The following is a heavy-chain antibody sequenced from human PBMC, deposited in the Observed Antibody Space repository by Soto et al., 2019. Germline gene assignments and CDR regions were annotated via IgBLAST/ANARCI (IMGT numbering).Heavy chain of an antibody. J-gene: IGHJ5*01. Sequence: PGGSLRLSCAASQFTFNTYAMSWVRQAPGQGLEWVSTISETGDFTFYTDSLKGRFSISRDNSKNTLYLQMNSLRAEDTAVYYCAKDPRYCSGGTCFPEGEHWLDSWGQGTLVTVSS. D-gene: IGHD2-15*01. CDR3: AKDPRYCSGGTCFPEGEHWLDS. V-gene: IGHV3-23*01. CDR2: ISETGDFT. CDR1: QFTFNTYA.